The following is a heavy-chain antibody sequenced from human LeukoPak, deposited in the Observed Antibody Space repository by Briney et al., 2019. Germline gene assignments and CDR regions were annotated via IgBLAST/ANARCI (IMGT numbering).Heavy chain of an antibody. Sequence: GGTLRLSCAASGFTFSRNGMTWVRQAPGKGLEWVSAISGSGGNTYYADSVKGRFTISRDNSKNTLYLQMNSLRAEDTAVYYCASASLVWGKGTTVTVSS. V-gene: IGHV3-23*01. J-gene: IGHJ6*04. CDR3: ASASLV. CDR1: GFTFSRNG. D-gene: IGHD3-16*01. CDR2: ISGSGGNT.